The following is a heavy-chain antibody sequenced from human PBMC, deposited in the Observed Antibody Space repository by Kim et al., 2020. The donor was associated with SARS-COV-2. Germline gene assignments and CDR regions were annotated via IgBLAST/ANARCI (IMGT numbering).Heavy chain of an antibody. CDR1: GYTFTSYG. J-gene: IGHJ5*02. CDR2: ISAYNGNT. V-gene: IGHV1-18*01. D-gene: IGHD2-2*01. Sequence: ASVKVSCKASGYTFTSYGISWVRQAPGQGLEWMGWISAYNGNTNYAQKLQGRVTMTTDTSTSTAYMELRSLRSDDTAVYYCARAALAGYCSSTSCYSDWFDPWGQGTLVTVSS. CDR3: ARAALAGYCSSTSCYSDWFDP.